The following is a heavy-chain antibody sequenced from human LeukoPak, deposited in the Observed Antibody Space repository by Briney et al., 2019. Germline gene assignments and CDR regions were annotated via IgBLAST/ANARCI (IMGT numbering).Heavy chain of an antibody. D-gene: IGHD5-18*01. V-gene: IGHV3-23*01. CDR1: GFTFSSYA. J-gene: IGHJ4*02. CDR3: VNGYTYGQN. CDR2: ISGSGGNT. Sequence: PGGSLRLSCAAPGFTFSSYAINWVRQAPGKGLEWVSTISGSGGNTYYADSVKGRFTISRDNSKNTLYLHMNSLRAEDTAVYYCVNGYTYGQNWGQGTLVTVSS.